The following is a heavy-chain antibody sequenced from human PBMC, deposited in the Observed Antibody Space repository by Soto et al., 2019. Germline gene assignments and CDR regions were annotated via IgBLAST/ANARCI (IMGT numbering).Heavy chain of an antibody. CDR2: ISYDGSNK. Sequence: GGSLRLSCAASGFTFSSYGMHWVRQAPGKGLEWVAVISYDGSNKYYADSVKGRFTISRDNSKNTLYLQMNSLRAEDTAVYYCAKDGDYYYDSSGYYYGGAFDIWGQGTMVTVSS. D-gene: IGHD3-22*01. CDR3: AKDGDYYYDSSGYYYGGAFDI. V-gene: IGHV3-30*18. CDR1: GFTFSSYG. J-gene: IGHJ3*02.